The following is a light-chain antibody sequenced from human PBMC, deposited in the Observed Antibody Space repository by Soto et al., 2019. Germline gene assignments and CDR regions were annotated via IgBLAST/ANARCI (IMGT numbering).Light chain of an antibody. J-gene: IGKJ5*01. CDR3: QHRSNWPPG. CDR2: AAS. Sequence: DIQMTQSPSSLSASVGDSVTITCRTSQSISNYLNWYQQKPGRAPKLLIYAASSLQSGVPSRFSGSGSGTDFTLTISSLAPEDFAVYYCQHRSNWPPGFGQGTRLEIK. CDR1: QSISNY. V-gene: IGKV1-39*01.